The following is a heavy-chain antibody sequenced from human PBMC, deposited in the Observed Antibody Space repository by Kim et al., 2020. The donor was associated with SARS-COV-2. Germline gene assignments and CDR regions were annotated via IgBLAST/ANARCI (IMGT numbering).Heavy chain of an antibody. CDR1: GYPFTNFG. Sequence: ASVKVSCKASGYPFTNFGITWVRQAPGQGLEWMGRINTYNDNTNYAQKFQGRVTLTTDTSTNTVYMDLSSLRSDDTAVYFCARVGPSITMNAPAYWGQGTLVTVSS. J-gene: IGHJ4*02. D-gene: IGHD3-22*01. CDR2: INTYNDNT. V-gene: IGHV1-18*01. CDR3: ARVGPSITMNAPAY.